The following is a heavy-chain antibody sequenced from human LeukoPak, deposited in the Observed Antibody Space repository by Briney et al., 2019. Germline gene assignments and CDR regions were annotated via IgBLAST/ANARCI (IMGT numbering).Heavy chain of an antibody. CDR2: IYSGGST. V-gene: IGHV3-53*01. CDR3: ARDAWDAFDV. J-gene: IGHJ3*01. CDR1: GFTVSSNF. Sequence: GGSLRLSCAASGFTVSSNFLSWVRQPPGKGLEWVSDIYSGGSTYYADSVKGRFTISRDNSKNTLYLQMNSLRAEDTAIYYCARDAWDAFDVWGQGTMVTVSS.